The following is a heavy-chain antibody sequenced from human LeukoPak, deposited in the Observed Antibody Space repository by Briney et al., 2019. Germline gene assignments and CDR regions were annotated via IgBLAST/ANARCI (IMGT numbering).Heavy chain of an antibody. Sequence: AASVKVSCKASGYTFTGYYMHWVRQAPGQGPDRMGWINPNSGGTNYAQKFQGRVTMTRDTSISTAYMELSRLRSDDTAVYYCARGPYCSGGSCYLGPFDYWGQGTLVTVSS. CDR2: INPNSGGT. V-gene: IGHV1-2*02. CDR1: GYTFTGYY. D-gene: IGHD2-15*01. CDR3: ARGPYCSGGSCYLGPFDY. J-gene: IGHJ4*02.